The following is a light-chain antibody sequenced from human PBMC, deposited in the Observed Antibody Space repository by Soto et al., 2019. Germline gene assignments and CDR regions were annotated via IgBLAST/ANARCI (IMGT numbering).Light chain of an antibody. Sequence: QSALTQPASVSGSPGQSITISCTGTSSDVGLYNLVSWYQQLPGKAPKLIIYEVNERPSGIADRFSGSKSGNTASLTISGLADEDEADYYCCSYVGSSILMFGGGTKLTVL. CDR3: CSYVGSSILM. V-gene: IGLV2-23*02. CDR1: SSDVGLYNL. J-gene: IGLJ3*02. CDR2: EVN.